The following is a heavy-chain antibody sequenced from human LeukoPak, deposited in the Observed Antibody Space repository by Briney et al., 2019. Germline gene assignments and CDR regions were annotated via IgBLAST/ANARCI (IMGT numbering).Heavy chain of an antibody. CDR2: IGGSGGPT. CDR1: GFTFTTYA. Sequence: GGALRLSRAASGFTFTTYAMTWVRQAPREGLEWVSVIGGSGGPTSYADSVKGRFTISRDNPKNTLYLQMNSLTAEDTAVYPCAKGGLRSTPLDYWGQGTLVTVSS. CDR3: AKGGLRSTPLDY. J-gene: IGHJ4*02. D-gene: IGHD3-16*01. V-gene: IGHV3-23*01.